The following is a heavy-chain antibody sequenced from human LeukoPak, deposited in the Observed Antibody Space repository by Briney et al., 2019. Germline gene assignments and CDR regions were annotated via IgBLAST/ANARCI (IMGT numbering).Heavy chain of an antibody. D-gene: IGHD3-22*01. Sequence: GGSLRLSCAASGFTFSSYAMSWVRQAPGKGLEWVSRISCSAGSTYYADSVKGRCTISRDNSKNTMYLQMNSLSAEDTAVYYCAKDSRICTPAYDSSGPNDYWGQGTLVSVSS. V-gene: IGHV3-23*01. J-gene: IGHJ4*02. CDR1: GFTFSSYA. CDR3: AKDSRICTPAYDSSGPNDY. CDR2: ISCSAGST.